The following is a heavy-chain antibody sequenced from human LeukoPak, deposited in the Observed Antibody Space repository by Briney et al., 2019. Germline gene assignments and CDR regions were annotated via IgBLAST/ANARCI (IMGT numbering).Heavy chain of an antibody. CDR3: AISGGYWAWAH. CDR2: ISGSGGST. V-gene: IGHV3-23*01. Sequence: PGGSLRLSCAASGFTFSSYAMSWVRQAPGKGLEWVSGISGSGGSTYYADSVEGRFTISRDNSKDTLFLQMNSLRAEDTAVYYCAISGGYWAWAHWGQGTLVTVSS. D-gene: IGHD1-26*01. J-gene: IGHJ4*02. CDR1: GFTFSSYA.